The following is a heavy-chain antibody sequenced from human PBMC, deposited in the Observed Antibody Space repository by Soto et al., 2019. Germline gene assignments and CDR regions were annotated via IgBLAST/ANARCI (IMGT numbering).Heavy chain of an antibody. CDR2: IIPTLGIA. Sequence: QVQLVQSGAEVKKPGSSVKVSCKASGGTFSSYTISWVRQAPGQGLEWMGRIIPTLGIANYAQKFQGRVTITADKSTSTAYMELSSLRSEDTAVYYCGSGLYYYYYMDVWGKGTTVTVSS. D-gene: IGHD3-10*01. CDR1: GGTFSSYT. CDR3: GSGLYYYYYMDV. J-gene: IGHJ6*03. V-gene: IGHV1-69*02.